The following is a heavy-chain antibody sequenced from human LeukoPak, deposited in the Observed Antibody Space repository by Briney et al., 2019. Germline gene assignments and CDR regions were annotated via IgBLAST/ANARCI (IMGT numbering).Heavy chain of an antibody. CDR1: GGSISSSSYY. Sequence: SETLSLTCTVSGGSISSSSYYWGWIRQPPGKGLEWIGSIYYSGSTYYNPSLKSRVTISVDTSKNQFSLKLSSVTAADTAVYYCARVTYYDSSGYYPDAFDIWGQGTMVTVSS. CDR3: ARVTYYDSSGYYPDAFDI. D-gene: IGHD3-22*01. CDR2: IYYSGST. J-gene: IGHJ3*02. V-gene: IGHV4-39*07.